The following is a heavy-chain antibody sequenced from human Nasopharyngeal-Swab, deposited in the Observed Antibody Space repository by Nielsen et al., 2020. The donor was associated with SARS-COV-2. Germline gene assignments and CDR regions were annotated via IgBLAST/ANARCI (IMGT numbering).Heavy chain of an antibody. D-gene: IGHD3-22*01. CDR1: GFTLSRYT. CDR3: ASTPLDSSGYYYAFHY. Sequence: GESLKTSCAASGFTLSRYTMHWVRQAPGKGLEWVAVISYDGSNKYYADSVKGRFTISRDISKNTLYLQMNSLRAEDTAVFYCASTPLDSSGYYYAFHYWGRGTLVTVSS. V-gene: IGHV3-30-3*01. CDR2: ISYDGSNK. J-gene: IGHJ4*02.